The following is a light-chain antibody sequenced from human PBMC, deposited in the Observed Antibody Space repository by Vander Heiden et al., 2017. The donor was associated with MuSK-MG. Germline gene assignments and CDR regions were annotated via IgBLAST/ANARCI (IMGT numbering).Light chain of an antibody. J-gene: IGKJ2*02. CDR2: DAS. V-gene: IGKV1-5*01. Sequence: DIQMTQSPSTLSASVGDRVTITCRASQSISRWLAWYQQKPGKAPELLIYDASTLETGVPSRFSGSGYGKEFTLTISSRQPDDFARYYCQQHCSYYSCTFGRGTRLELK. CDR3: QQHCSYYSCT. CDR1: QSISRW.